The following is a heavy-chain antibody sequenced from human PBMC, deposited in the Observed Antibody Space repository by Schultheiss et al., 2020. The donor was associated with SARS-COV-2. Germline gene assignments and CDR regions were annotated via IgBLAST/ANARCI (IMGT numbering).Heavy chain of an antibody. Sequence: GGSLRLSCAASGFTFSTYGMHWVRQAPGKGLEWVAVIWYDGSTKYYADSVKGRFTISRDNFKNTLYLQMNSLRVEDTATYYCARDRDHFDYWGQGTLVTVSS. J-gene: IGHJ4*02. CDR2: IWYDGSTK. V-gene: IGHV3-33*01. CDR1: GFTFSTYG. CDR3: ARDRDHFDY. D-gene: IGHD2-21*02.